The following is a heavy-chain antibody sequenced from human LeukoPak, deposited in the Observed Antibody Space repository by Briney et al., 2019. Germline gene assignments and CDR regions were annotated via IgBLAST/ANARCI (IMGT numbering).Heavy chain of an antibody. CDR1: GCSFSGYY. D-gene: IGHD3-22*01. CDR3: VRVEVGVLN. CDR2: INHSGST. J-gene: IGHJ4*02. Sequence: SETLCLTCAAYGCSFSGYYWTWIRQSPGKGLEWIGEINHSGSTNYNPSLKRRVTISVDTSKNQFSLKLSSVTAADTAVYYCVRVEVGVLNWGQGTLVTVSS. V-gene: IGHV4-34*01.